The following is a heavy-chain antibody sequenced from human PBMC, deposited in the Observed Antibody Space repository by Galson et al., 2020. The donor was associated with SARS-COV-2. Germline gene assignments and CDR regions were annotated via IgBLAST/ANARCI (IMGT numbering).Heavy chain of an antibody. Sequence: SETLSLTCTVSGYSVSTTNYWGWVRQPPGRGLERIGSVYTSGTNYYNPSLKSRVTISVDTSKNQFSLRLDSVTAADTALYYCARQGVNMIVLVTVPGWYFDLWGRGTLVTVSS. CDR1: GYSVSTTNY. CDR2: VYTSGTN. V-gene: IGHV4-38-2*02. D-gene: IGHD3-22*01. CDR3: ARQGVNMIVLVTVPGWYFDL. J-gene: IGHJ2*01.